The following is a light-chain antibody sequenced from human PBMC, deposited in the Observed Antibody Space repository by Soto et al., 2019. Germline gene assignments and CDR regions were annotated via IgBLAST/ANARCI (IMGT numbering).Light chain of an antibody. V-gene: IGKV3D-20*02. CDR1: QSVSSSY. Sequence: EIVLTQSPGTLSLSPGERSTLSCRASQSVSSSYLAWYQQKPGQAPRFLIYGASSRATGIPDRFSGSGSGTDFTLTIRSLEPEDFAVYYCQQRSNWPPVTFGGGTTVDIK. J-gene: IGKJ4*01. CDR3: QQRSNWPPVT. CDR2: GAS.